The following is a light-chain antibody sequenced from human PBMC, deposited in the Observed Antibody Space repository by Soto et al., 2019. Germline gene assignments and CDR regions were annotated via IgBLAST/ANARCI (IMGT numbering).Light chain of an antibody. CDR3: QQYYSNVPIT. CDR2: GAS. CDR1: QSISTY. J-gene: IGKJ5*01. V-gene: IGKV1-8*01. Sequence: AIRMTHSPSSLSAATGDRVTITCRASQSISTYLAWYQQKPGKAPKLLIYGASTLQSGVPSRFSGSGSGTDFTLTISCLQSEDFATYYCQQYYSNVPITFGQGTRLEI.